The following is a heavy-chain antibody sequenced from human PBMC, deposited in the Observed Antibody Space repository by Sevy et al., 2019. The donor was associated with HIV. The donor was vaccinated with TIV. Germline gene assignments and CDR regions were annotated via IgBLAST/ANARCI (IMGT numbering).Heavy chain of an antibody. V-gene: IGHV4-39*01. CDR3: ARQRGGWYEYDASDV. CDR2: IYYSGTT. J-gene: IGHJ3*01. D-gene: IGHD6-19*01. CDR1: DVSISSGTNY. Sequence: SETLSLTCTVSDVSISSGTNYWGWIRQPPGKGLEWIGSIYYSGTTYYNPSLKSRVTMSADTSMSQFSLKLSSVTVADTAVYYCARQRGGWYEYDASDVWGQGTMVTVSS.